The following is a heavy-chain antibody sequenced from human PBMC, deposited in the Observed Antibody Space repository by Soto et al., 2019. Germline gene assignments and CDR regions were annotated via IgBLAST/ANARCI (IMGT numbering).Heavy chain of an antibody. CDR2: ISSSSTYI. D-gene: IGHD2-8*01. V-gene: IGHV3-21*01. CDR3: AKIIDKLMVYAPYFDY. CDR1: GFTFSSYS. Sequence: PGGSLRLSCAASGFTFSSYSMNWVRQAPGKGLEWVSSISSSSTYIYYADSVKGRFTISRDNSKNTLYLQMNSLRAEDTAVYYCAKIIDKLMVYAPYFDYWGQGTLVTVSS. J-gene: IGHJ4*02.